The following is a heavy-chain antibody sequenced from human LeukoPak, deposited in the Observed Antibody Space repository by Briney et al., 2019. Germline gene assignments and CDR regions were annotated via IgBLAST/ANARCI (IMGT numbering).Heavy chain of an antibody. V-gene: IGHV3-30*18. Sequence: GGSLRLSCAASGFTFSSCDMNWVRQAPGKGLEWVAVISYDGSNKYYADSVKGRFTISRDNSKNTLYLQMNSLRAEDTAVYYCAKDIEEWLVKGGGCFDYWGQGALVTVSS. J-gene: IGHJ4*02. CDR3: AKDIEEWLVKGGGCFDY. D-gene: IGHD6-19*01. CDR1: GFTFSSCD. CDR2: ISYDGSNK.